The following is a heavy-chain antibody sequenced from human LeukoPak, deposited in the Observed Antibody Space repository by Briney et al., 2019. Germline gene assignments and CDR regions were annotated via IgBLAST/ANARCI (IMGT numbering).Heavy chain of an antibody. CDR1: GGSISSSSYY. D-gene: IGHD1-1*01. CDR3: WNWKSTYYYYMDV. Sequence: SETLSLTCTVSGGSISSSSYYWGWLCQPPGKGLEWIGSIYYSGSTYYNPSLKSRVTVSVDTSKNQFSLKLSSVTAADTAVYYCWNWKSTYYYYMDVWGKGTTVTVSS. J-gene: IGHJ6*03. CDR2: IYYSGST. V-gene: IGHV4-39*07.